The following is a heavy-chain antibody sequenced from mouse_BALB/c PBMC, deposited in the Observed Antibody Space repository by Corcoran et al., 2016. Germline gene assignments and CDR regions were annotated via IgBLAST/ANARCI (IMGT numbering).Heavy chain of an antibody. CDR3: ARSATTVLQN. CDR1: GYTFTDYS. J-gene: IGHJ3*01. D-gene: IGHD1-1*01. CDR2: INTETGEP. V-gene: IGHV9-2-1*01. Sequence: QIQLVQSGPELKKPGETVKISCKASGYTFTDYSMHWVKQAPGKGLKWMGWINTETGEPTYADDFKGRFAFSLETSASTAYLQINNLKNEDTATYFCARSATTVLQNWGQGTLVTVSA.